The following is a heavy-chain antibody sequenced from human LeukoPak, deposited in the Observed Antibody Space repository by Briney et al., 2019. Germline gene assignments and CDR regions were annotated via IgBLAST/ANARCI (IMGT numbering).Heavy chain of an antibody. V-gene: IGHV3-23*01. D-gene: IGHD2-2*01. CDR2: ISGSGGST. Sequence: GGSLRLSCAASGFTFSSYAMSWVRQAPGKGLEWVSAISGSGGSTYYADSVKGRFTISRDNSKNTLYLQMSSLRAEDTAVYYCAKDGRYQLLWDYWGQGTLVTVSS. CDR1: GFTFSSYA. J-gene: IGHJ4*02. CDR3: AKDGRYQLLWDY.